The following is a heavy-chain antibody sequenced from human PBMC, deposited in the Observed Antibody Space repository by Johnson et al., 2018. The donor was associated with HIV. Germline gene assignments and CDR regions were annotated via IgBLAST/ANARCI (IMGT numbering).Heavy chain of an antibody. CDR2: IDWNGGST. CDR3: ARKGDAFDI. V-gene: IGHV3-20*04. CDR1: GFNFDDYG. Sequence: VQLVESGGGLVRPGGSLRLSCAASGFNFDDYGMSWVRQAPGKGLEWVSGIDWNGGSTSYADSVKGRFIISRDNAKKSLFLQMSSLRAEDTAIYYCARKGDAFDIWGQGTMVTVSS. J-gene: IGHJ3*02.